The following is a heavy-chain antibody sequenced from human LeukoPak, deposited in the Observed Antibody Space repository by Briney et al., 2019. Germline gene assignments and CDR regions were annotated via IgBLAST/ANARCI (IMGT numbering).Heavy chain of an antibody. Sequence: GESLKISCKGSGYSFTTYWIAWVRQMPGKGLEWMGIIYPIDSDTRYSPSFQGQVTISADQSLNTAYLQWSSLRASDTAMYFCARSGFSSSSGSFDFWGQGTMVTVSS. CDR2: IYPIDSDT. V-gene: IGHV5-51*01. D-gene: IGHD6-13*01. CDR3: ARSGFSSSSGSFDF. CDR1: GYSFTTYW. J-gene: IGHJ3*01.